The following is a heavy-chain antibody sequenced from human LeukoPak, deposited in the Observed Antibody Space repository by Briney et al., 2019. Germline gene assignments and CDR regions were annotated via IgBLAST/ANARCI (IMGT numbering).Heavy chain of an antibody. Sequence: ASVKVSCKASGYTFTSYAMNWVRQAPGQGLEWMGWSNPNSGGTNYAQKFQGWVTMTRDTSISTAYMELSRLRSDDTAVYYCARGGIYSSSWYGFTDAFDIWGQGTMVTVPS. CDR2: SNPNSGGT. D-gene: IGHD6-13*01. V-gene: IGHV1-2*04. CDR1: GYTFTSYA. J-gene: IGHJ3*02. CDR3: ARGGIYSSSWYGFTDAFDI.